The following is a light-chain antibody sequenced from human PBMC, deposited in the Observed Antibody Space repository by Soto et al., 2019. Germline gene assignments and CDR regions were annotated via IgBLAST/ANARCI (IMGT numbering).Light chain of an antibody. J-gene: IGKJ3*01. V-gene: IGKV3-15*01. CDR2: AAS. CDR3: HEYCKWPLFT. Sequence: EIVVTQSPGILSVSPGDRATLSCRASQSVGRNLAWYQQKPGQAPTLLIYAASTRATGLPARFSGSGSGTDFTLTTTSLQSEDFAVYYYHEYCKWPLFTFGPGTRVDIK. CDR1: QSVGRN.